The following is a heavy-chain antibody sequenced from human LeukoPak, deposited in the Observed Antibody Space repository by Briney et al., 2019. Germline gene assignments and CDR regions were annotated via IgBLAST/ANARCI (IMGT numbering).Heavy chain of an antibody. CDR3: VRHGYYYDSSGYESWFDP. Sequence: SETLSLTCTVSGGSISSSSYYWGWIRQPPGKGLEWIGSIYYSGSTYYNPSLKSRVTISVDTSKNQFSLKLSSVTAADTAVYYCVRHGYYYDSSGYESWFDPWGQGTLVTVSS. CDR1: GGSISSSSYY. D-gene: IGHD3-22*01. V-gene: IGHV4-39*01. J-gene: IGHJ5*02. CDR2: IYYSGST.